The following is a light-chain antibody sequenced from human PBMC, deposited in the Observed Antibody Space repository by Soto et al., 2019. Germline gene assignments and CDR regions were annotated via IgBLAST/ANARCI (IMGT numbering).Light chain of an antibody. CDR1: SSDVGGYNY. J-gene: IGLJ2*01. CDR2: DVS. Sequence: QSALTQPASVSGSPGQSITISCTGTSSDVGGYNYVSWYQQHPGKAPKLMIYDVSNRPSGVSNRFSGSKSGNTASLTISGLQAEDEADYYCSSYTITNTVFGGGTQLTVL. CDR3: SSYTITNTV. V-gene: IGLV2-14*03.